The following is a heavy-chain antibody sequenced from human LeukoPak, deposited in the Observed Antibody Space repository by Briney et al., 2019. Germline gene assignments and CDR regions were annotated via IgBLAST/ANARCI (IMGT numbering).Heavy chain of an antibody. V-gene: IGHV3-30*04. J-gene: IGHJ6*03. CDR2: ISYDGSNK. CDR3: ARNRETDDYGDYNYYYYYMDV. Sequence: LPGRSLRLSCAASGFTFSSYAMHWVRQAPGKGLEWVALISYDGSNKYYADSVKGRFTISRDNSKNTLYLQMNSLRAEDTAVYYCARNRETDDYGDYNYYYYYMDVWGKGTTVTISS. D-gene: IGHD4-17*01. CDR1: GFTFSSYA.